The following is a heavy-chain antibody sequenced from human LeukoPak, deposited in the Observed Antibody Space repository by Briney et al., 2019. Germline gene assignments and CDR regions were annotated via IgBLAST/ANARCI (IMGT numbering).Heavy chain of an antibody. D-gene: IGHD2-15*01. Sequence: ASVKVSFKASGYTFTSYYMHWVRQAPGQGLEWMGIINPSGGSTSYAQKFQGRVTMTRDTSTSTVYMELSSLRSEDTAVYYCARAVYCSGGSCYSGPTFDYWGQGTLVTVSS. CDR2: INPSGGST. V-gene: IGHV1-46*01. J-gene: IGHJ4*02. CDR1: GYTFTSYY. CDR3: ARAVYCSGGSCYSGPTFDY.